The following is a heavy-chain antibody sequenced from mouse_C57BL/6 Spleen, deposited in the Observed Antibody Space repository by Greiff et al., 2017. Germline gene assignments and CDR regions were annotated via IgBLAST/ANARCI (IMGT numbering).Heavy chain of an antibody. D-gene: IGHD1-1*01. J-gene: IGHJ1*03. CDR2: IDPSDSYT. CDR1: GYTFTSYW. CDR3: ARGDYYGSSYWYFDV. V-gene: IGHV1-69*01. Sequence: QVQLQQPGAELVMPGASVKLSCKASGYTFTSYWMHWVKQRPGQGLEWIGEIDPSDSYTNYNQKFQGKSTLTVDKSSSTAYMQLSSLTSEYSAVYYCARGDYYGSSYWYFDVWGTGTTVTVSS.